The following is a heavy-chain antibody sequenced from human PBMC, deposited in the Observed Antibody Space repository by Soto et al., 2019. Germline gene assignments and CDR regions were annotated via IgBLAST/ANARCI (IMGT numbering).Heavy chain of an antibody. Sequence: EVQLVESGGGLVKPGGSLRLSCAASGFTFSPYSMNWVRQAPGKGLEWVSSISSGGYIYYAASVKGRFTISRDNANSSLYLHMNCLRVEDTAVYYCARGGRITMLVDYWGLGTLVTVSS. J-gene: IGHJ4*02. CDR1: GFTFSPYS. V-gene: IGHV3-21*01. CDR2: ISSGGYI. CDR3: ARGGRITMLVDY. D-gene: IGHD3-10*01.